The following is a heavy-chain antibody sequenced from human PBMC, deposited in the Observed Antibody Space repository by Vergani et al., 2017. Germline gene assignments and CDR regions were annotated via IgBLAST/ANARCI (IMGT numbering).Heavy chain of an antibody. D-gene: IGHD6-13*01. CDR1: GGSISSDNYY. V-gene: IGHV4-31*03. CDR3: ARDLLLIGIAAAGGFDY. CDR2: IYYSGST. Sequence: QVQLQESGPGLVKPSQTLSLTCTVSGGSISSDNYYWSWIRQHPGKGLEWIGYIYYSGSTYYNPSLKSRVTISVDTSKNQLSLKLSSVTAADTAVYYCARDLLLIGIAAAGGFDYWGQGTLVTVSS. J-gene: IGHJ4*02.